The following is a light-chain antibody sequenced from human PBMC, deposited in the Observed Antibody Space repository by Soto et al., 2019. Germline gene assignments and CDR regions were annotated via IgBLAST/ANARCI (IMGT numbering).Light chain of an antibody. J-gene: IGKJ2*01. V-gene: IGKV3-15*01. Sequence: EIVMTQSPATLSVSPRERATLSCRASQALGNNLAWYQHKPGQAPRLLIYGASTRATGVPVRFSGSGSETEFTLSISSLQSGDLAVYYCQQYTNWPYTFGQGTKLEIE. CDR1: QALGNN. CDR2: GAS. CDR3: QQYTNWPYT.